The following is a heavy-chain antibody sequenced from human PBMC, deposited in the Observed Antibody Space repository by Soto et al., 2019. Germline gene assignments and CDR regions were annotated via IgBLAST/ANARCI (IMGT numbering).Heavy chain of an antibody. J-gene: IGHJ5*02. Sequence: SETLSLTCTVSGGSISSSSYYWGWIRQPPGKGLEWIGSIYYSGSTYYNPSLKSRVTISVDTSKNQFSLKLSSVTAADTAVYYCARQDGAAADNWFDPWGQGTLVTVSS. V-gene: IGHV4-39*01. CDR1: GGSISSSSYY. CDR2: IYYSGST. CDR3: ARQDGAAADNWFDP. D-gene: IGHD6-13*01.